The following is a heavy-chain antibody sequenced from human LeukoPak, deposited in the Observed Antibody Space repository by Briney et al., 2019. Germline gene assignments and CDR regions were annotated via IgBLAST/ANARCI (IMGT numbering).Heavy chain of an antibody. CDR3: ARNGEMATIMSYFDY. V-gene: IGHV1-2*02. CDR1: GYTSTGYY. Sequence: ASVKVSCKASGYTSTGYYMHWVRQAPAQGLEWMGWINPNSGGTNYAQKFQGRVTMTRDTSISTAYMELSRLRSDDTAVYYCARNGEMATIMSYFDYWGQGTLVTVSS. D-gene: IGHD5-24*01. J-gene: IGHJ4*02. CDR2: INPNSGGT.